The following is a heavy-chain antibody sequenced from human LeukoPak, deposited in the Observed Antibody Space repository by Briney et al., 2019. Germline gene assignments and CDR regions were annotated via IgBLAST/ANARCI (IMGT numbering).Heavy chain of an antibody. CDR1: VGSISSYN. Sequence: PSETLSLTCTVSVGSISSYNWCWMGQHPAERGVGRGYIFSSRTPSYNPSLNSRVNISVDTSKKQFSLKLNSVTAADTAVYYCVREMSGSCRGADFWGQGTLVTVSS. D-gene: IGHD1-26*01. CDR2: IFSSRTP. CDR3: VREMSGSCRGADF. J-gene: IGHJ4*02. V-gene: IGHV4-59*01.